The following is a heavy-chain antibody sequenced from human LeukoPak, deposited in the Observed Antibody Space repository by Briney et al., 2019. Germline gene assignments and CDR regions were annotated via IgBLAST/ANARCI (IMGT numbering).Heavy chain of an antibody. J-gene: IGHJ4*02. CDR1: GYTFTCYY. CDR3: ARGLSGFYPYFDY. Sequence: ASVKVSCKASGYTFTCYYMHWVRQAPGQGLEWMGWINPNSGGTNYAQKFQGRVTMTRDTSISTAYMELSRLRSDDTAVYYCARGLSGFYPYFDYWGQGTLVTVSS. D-gene: IGHD3-22*01. CDR2: INPNSGGT. V-gene: IGHV1-2*02.